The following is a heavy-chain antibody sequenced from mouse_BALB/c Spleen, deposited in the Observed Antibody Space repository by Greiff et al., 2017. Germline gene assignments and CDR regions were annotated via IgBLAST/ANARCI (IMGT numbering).Heavy chain of an antibody. V-gene: IGHV14-1*02. CDR1: GFNIKDYY. CDR2: IDPENGNT. J-gene: IGHJ2*01. D-gene: IGHD2-14*01. CDR3: AREGTNPLDY. Sequence: VQLKESGAELVRPGALVKLSCKASGFNIKDYYMHWVKQRPEQGLEWIGWIDPENGNTKYDPKFQGKASITADTSSNTAYLQLSSLTSEDTAVYYCAREGTNPLDYWGQGTTLTVSS.